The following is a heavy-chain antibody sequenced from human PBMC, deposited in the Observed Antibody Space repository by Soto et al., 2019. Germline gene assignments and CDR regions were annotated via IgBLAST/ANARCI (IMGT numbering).Heavy chain of an antibody. J-gene: IGHJ4*01. CDR2: IYYSGST. CDR1: GAPITINY. D-gene: IGHD2-8*01. Sequence: SETLSLTCTVSGAPITINYWSWIRQAPGKGLEWIGYIYYSGSTTYNPSLKSRVTMSADTSKDQFSLKLNSVTAADTAVYYYARDADGPYDCWGPGILITVSS. V-gene: IGHV4-59*01. CDR3: ARDADGPYDC.